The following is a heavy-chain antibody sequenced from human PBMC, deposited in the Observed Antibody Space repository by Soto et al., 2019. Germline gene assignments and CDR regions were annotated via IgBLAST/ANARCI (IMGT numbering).Heavy chain of an antibody. CDR2: VYYNGNT. Sequence: QVQLQESGPGLVKPSETLSLTCTVSGVSISGYYYNWIRQPPGKGLEWLGYVYYNGNTHYNAPFRGRVTISVDTSKKQFALRLSSVTAADTAKYYCAKESTGAGHFDSWGQGTLVTVSS. J-gene: IGHJ4*02. CDR3: AKESTGAGHFDS. V-gene: IGHV4-59*01. CDR1: GVSISGYY. D-gene: IGHD3-10*01.